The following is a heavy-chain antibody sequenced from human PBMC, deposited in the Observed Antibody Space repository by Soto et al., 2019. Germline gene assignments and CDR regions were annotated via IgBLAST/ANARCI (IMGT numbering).Heavy chain of an antibody. D-gene: IGHD4-17*01. V-gene: IGHV1-3*01. CDR3: ARDFQDYGGFYYYYYGMDV. J-gene: IGHJ6*02. Sequence: ASVKVSCKASGYTFTSYAMHWVRQAPGQRLEWMGWINAGNGNTKYSQKFQGRVTITRDTSASTAYMELSSLRSEDTAVYYCARDFQDYGGFYYYYYGMDVWGQGTTVTVSS. CDR2: INAGNGNT. CDR1: GYTFTSYA.